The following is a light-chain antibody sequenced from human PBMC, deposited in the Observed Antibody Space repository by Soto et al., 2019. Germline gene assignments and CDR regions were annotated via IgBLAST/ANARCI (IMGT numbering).Light chain of an antibody. CDR1: QNVLYSSNNKNY. Sequence: DIVMTQSPDSLAVSLGERATINCKSSQNVLYSSNNKNYLAWYQQKPGQPPKLLIYWASTRESGVPDRFSSSGSGTDFTLTFSSLQAEDLALYYCQQYYTTPVTFGPGTKVDIK. CDR2: WAS. CDR3: QQYYTTPVT. V-gene: IGKV4-1*01. J-gene: IGKJ3*01.